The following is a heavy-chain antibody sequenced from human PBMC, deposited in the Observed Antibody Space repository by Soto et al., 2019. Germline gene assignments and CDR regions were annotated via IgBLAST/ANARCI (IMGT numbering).Heavy chain of an antibody. J-gene: IGHJ4*02. Sequence: LKIPRSGSGYRFTNYWICLVSQITRKGLEGMGIIYPGDSHTRYSPSFQGQVTISADKSISAAYLQWSSLKASDTAMYYCARLSPAQYSSGWPDYWGKGTLVTVSS. V-gene: IGHV5-51*01. D-gene: IGHD6-19*01. CDR3: ARLSPAQYSSGWPDY. CDR1: GYRFTNYW. CDR2: IYPGDSHT.